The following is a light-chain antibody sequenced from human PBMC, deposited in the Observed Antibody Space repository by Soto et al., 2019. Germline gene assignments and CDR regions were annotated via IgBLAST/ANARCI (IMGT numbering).Light chain of an antibody. CDR1: QSISTY. Sequence: DIQMTQSSSSLSASLGDRVTITCRASQSISTYLNWYQQKPGKAPKLLIYAASNLQSGVPSQFSGSGSGTDFTLTISSLQPEDFASYYCQQTYSTPRTFGQGTKVEIK. V-gene: IGKV1-39*01. J-gene: IGKJ1*01. CDR3: QQTYSTPRT. CDR2: AAS.